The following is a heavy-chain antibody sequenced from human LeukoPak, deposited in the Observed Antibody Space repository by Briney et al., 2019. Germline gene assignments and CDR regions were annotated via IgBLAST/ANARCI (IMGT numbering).Heavy chain of an antibody. CDR2: ISAYNGNT. CDR3: ARDERDGYSLRY. D-gene: IGHD5-24*01. Sequence: ASVKVSCKASGYTFTSYGISWVRQAPGQGLEWMGWISAYNGNTNYAQKLQGRVTMTTDTTTSTAYMELRSLRSADTAIYYCARDERDGYSLRYWGQGTLVTVSS. CDR1: GYTFTSYG. V-gene: IGHV1-18*01. J-gene: IGHJ4*02.